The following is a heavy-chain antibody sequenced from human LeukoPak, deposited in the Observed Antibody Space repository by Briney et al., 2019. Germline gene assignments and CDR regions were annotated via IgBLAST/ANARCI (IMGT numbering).Heavy chain of an antibody. CDR3: ARDQSSSSGWYSPAVDY. J-gene: IGHJ4*02. V-gene: IGHV3-48*01. CDR2: ISSSSSTI. Sequence: GGSLRLSCAASGFTFSSYSMNWVRQAPGKGLEWVSYISSSSSTIYYADSVKGRFTISRDNAKNSLYLQMNSLRAEDTAVYYCARDQSSSSGWYSPAVDYWGQGTLVTVSS. D-gene: IGHD6-19*01. CDR1: GFTFSSYS.